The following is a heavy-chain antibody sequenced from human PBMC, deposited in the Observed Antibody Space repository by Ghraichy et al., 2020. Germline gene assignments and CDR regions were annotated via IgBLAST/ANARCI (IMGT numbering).Heavy chain of an antibody. Sequence: SETLSLTCTVSGGSISSYYWSWIRQPPGKGLEWIGYIYYSGSTNYNPSLKSRVTISVDTSKNQFSLKLSSVTAADTAVYYCARRSSRAGYYYYGMDVWGQGTTVTVSS. D-gene: IGHD6-13*01. J-gene: IGHJ6*02. CDR1: GGSISSYY. V-gene: IGHV4-59*01. CDR2: IYYSGST. CDR3: ARRSSRAGYYYYGMDV.